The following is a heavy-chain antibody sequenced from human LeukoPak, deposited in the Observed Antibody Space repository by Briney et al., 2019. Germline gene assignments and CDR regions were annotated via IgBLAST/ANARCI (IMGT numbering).Heavy chain of an antibody. CDR2: IYYSGST. Sequence: PSQTLSLTCTVSGGSISSGDYYWRWIRQPPGKGLEWIVYIYYSGSTYYNPSLKSRVTISVDTSKNQFSLKLSSVTAADTAVYYCARALLATVTTGFDYWGQGTLVTVSS. D-gene: IGHD4-17*01. V-gene: IGHV4-30-4*08. CDR1: GGSISSGDYY. J-gene: IGHJ4*02. CDR3: ARALLATVTTGFDY.